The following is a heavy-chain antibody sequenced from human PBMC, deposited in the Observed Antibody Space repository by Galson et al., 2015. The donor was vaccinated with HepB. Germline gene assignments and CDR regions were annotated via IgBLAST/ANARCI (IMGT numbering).Heavy chain of an antibody. CDR1: GYTFTSYG. CDR2: ISAYNGNT. CDR3: ARVNLCGYDCMNDAFDI. D-gene: IGHD5-12*01. Sequence: SVKVSCKASGYTFTSYGISWVRQAPGQGLEWMGWISAYNGNTNYAQKLQGRVTMTTDTSTSTAYMELRSLRSDDTAVYYCARVNLCGYDCMNDAFDIWGQGTMVTVSS. J-gene: IGHJ3*02. V-gene: IGHV1-18*04.